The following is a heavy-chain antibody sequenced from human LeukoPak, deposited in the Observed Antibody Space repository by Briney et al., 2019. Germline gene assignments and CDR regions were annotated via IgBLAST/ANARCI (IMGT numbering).Heavy chain of an antibody. Sequence: GGSLRLSCAASGFTFSSYRMTWVRQAPGKGLEWVSSISSSSSYIYYADSVKGRFTISRDNAKNSLYLQMNSLRAEDTAVYYCAKDSASLQYDFWSGSNSSAFDSWGKGIMVTVSS. CDR2: ISSSSSYI. V-gene: IGHV3-21*01. CDR3: AKDSASLQYDFWSGSNSSAFDS. D-gene: IGHD3-3*01. CDR1: GFTFSSYR. J-gene: IGHJ3*02.